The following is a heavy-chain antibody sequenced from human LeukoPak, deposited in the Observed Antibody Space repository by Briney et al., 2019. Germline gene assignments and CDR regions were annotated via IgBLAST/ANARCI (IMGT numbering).Heavy chain of an antibody. D-gene: IGHD3-22*01. J-gene: IGHJ4*02. CDR2: ISGSGGST. Sequence: GGTLRLSCAASGFTFSSYGMSWVRQAPGKGLEWVSGISGSGGSTYYADSVKGRFTISRDNSKNTLYLQMNSLRAEDTAVYYCLRYYDSSGYYGLYYLDYWGQGTLVTVSS. CDR3: LRYYDSSGYYGLYYLDY. CDR1: GFTFSSYG. V-gene: IGHV3-23*01.